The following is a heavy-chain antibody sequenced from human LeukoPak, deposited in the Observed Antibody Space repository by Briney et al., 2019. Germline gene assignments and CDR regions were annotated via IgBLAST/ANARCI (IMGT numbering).Heavy chain of an antibody. CDR3: ARDPNYYGSGSYYYYFDY. CDR2: INPSGDST. CDR1: GYTFTSYY. V-gene: IGHV1-46*01. Sequence: RASVKVSCKASGYTFTSYYMHWVRQAPGQGLEWMGIINPSGDSTTYAQKFQGRVTMTRDTSISTAYMELSRLRSDDTAVYYCARDPNYYGSGSYYYYFDYWGQGTLVTVSS. D-gene: IGHD3-10*01. J-gene: IGHJ4*02.